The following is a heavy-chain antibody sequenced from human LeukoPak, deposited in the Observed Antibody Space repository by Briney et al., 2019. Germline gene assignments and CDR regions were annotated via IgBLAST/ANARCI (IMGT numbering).Heavy chain of an antibody. CDR1: GGSISSSSYY. V-gene: IGHV4-39*07. CDR3: ARFVAAAGTNIGDY. CDR2: INHSGST. J-gene: IGHJ4*02. Sequence: SETLSLTCTVSGGSISSSSYYWSWIRQPPGKGLGWIGEINHSGSTNYNPSLKSRVTISVDTSKNQFSLKLSSVTAADTAVYYCARFVAAAGTNIGDYWGQGTLVTVSS. D-gene: IGHD6-13*01.